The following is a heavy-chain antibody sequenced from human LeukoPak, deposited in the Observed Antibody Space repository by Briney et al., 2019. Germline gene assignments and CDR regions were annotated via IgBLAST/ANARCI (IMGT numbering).Heavy chain of an antibody. CDR2: IYSGGST. V-gene: IGHV3-66*01. CDR3: AREIDYYDSSGYYDY. CDR1: GFTVSSNY. D-gene: IGHD3-22*01. Sequence: GGSLRLSCAASGFTVSSNYMSWVRQAPGKGLEWVSVIYSGGSTYYADSVKGRFTISRDNSKNTLYLQMNSLRAEDTAVYYCAREIDYYDSSGYYDYWGQGTLVAVSS. J-gene: IGHJ4*02.